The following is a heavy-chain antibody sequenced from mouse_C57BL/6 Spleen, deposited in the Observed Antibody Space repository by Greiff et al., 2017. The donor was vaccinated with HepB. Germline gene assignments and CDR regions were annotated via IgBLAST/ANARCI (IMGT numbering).Heavy chain of an antibody. CDR3: AIEDITTGYFDV. J-gene: IGHJ1*03. CDR2: IDPSDSYT. D-gene: IGHD1-1*01. Sequence: QVQLQQPGAELVKPGASVKLSCKASGYTFTSYWMQWVKQRPGQGLEWIGEIDPSDSYTNYNQKFKGKATLTVDTSSSTAYMQLSSLTSEDSAVYYCAIEDITTGYFDVWGTGTTVTVSS. CDR1: GYTFTSYW. V-gene: IGHV1-50*01.